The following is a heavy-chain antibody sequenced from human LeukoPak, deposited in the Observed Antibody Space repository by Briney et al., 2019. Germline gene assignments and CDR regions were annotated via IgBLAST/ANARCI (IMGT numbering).Heavy chain of an antibody. CDR2: IIPIFGTA. CDR3: ARGQLPPYYGGYGDYYL. J-gene: IGHJ5*02. D-gene: IGHD4-17*01. CDR1: GYTFTSYY. Sequence: GASVKVSCKASGYTFTSYYMHWVRQAPGQGLEWMGGIIPIFGTANYAQKFQGRVTITADKSTSTAYMELSSLRSEDTAVYYCARGQLPPYYGGYGDYYLWGQGTLVTVSS. V-gene: IGHV1-69*06.